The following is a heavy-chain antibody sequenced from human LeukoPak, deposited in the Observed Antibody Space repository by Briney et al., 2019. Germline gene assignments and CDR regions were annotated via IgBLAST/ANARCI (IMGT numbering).Heavy chain of an antibody. J-gene: IGHJ5*02. V-gene: IGHV4-59*01. CDR1: GGSISSNY. CDR3: ARFIPSSGIDP. D-gene: IGHD3-10*02. Sequence: SETLSLTCTVSGGSISSNYWSWIRQPPVKGLEWITYSSYTGSTNYNPSLKSRVTISVDTSKNQFSLRLRSVTAADTAVYYCARFIPSSGIDPWGQGTLVTVSS. CDR2: SSYTGST.